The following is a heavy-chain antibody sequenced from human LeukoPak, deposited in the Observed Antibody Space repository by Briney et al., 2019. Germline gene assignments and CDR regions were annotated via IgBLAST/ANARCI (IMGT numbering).Heavy chain of an antibody. CDR2: IYPGDPDT. CDR3: ARLSGGYCTNGVCYGLIAWY. Sequence: PGESLKISCKGSGYSFTSYWIGWVRQMPGKGLEWMGIIYPGDPDTRYSPSFQGQVTISADKSISTAYLQWSSLKASDTAMYYCARLSGGYCTNGVCYGLIAWYWGQGTLVTVSS. CDR1: GYSFTSYW. D-gene: IGHD2-8*01. V-gene: IGHV5-51*03. J-gene: IGHJ4*02.